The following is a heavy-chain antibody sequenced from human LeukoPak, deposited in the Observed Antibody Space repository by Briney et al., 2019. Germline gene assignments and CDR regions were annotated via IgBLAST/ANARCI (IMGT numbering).Heavy chain of an antibody. CDR3: ARDVGGSLDY. D-gene: IGHD1-26*01. CDR2: IKGDESAR. J-gene: IGHJ4*02. V-gene: IGHV3-7*01. Sequence: GGSLRLSCEASGSTFSTYWMAWVRQAPGKGLEWVANIKGDESARHQADSVKGRFTISRDNAKKSVYLQMSSLRGEDTAVYYCARDVGGSLDYWGQGTLVTVSS. CDR1: GSTFSTYW.